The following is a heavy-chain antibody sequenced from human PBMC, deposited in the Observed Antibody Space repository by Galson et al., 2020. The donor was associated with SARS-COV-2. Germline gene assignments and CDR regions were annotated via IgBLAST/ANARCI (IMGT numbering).Heavy chain of an antibody. D-gene: IGHD3-3*01. CDR1: GGSISSSSYY. CDR3: ASRRDYDFWSGYWNWFDP. Sequence: TLSLTCTVSGGSISSSSYYWGWIRQPPGKGLEWIGSIYYSGSTYYNPSLKSRVTISVDTSKNQFSLKLSSVTAADTAVYYCASRRDYDFWSGYWNWFDPWGQGTLVTVSS. J-gene: IGHJ5*02. V-gene: IGHV4-39*01. CDR2: IYYSGST.